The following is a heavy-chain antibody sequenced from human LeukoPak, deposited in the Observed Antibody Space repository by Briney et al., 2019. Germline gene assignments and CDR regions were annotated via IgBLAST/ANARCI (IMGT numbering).Heavy chain of an antibody. D-gene: IGHD2-2*01. CDR2: INSDGSWT. CDR1: GNYW. J-gene: IGHJ4*02. Sequence: GGSLRLSCAASGNYWMHWVRQALGKGLVWVSHINSDGSWTSYADSVKGRFTISKDNAKNTVYLQMNNLRAEDTAVYYCDSFYETYWGRGTLVTV. CDR3: DSFYETY. V-gene: IGHV3-74*01.